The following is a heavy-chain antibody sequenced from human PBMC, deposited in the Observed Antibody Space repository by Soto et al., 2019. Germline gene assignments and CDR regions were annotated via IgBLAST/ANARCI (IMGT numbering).Heavy chain of an antibody. J-gene: IGHJ6*02. V-gene: IGHV1-69*13. CDR3: ATRLPDYYYYGMDV. Sequence: ASVKVSCKASGGTFSSYAISWVRQAPGQGLEWMGGIIPIFGTANYAQKFQGRVTITADESTSTAYMELSSLRSEDTAVYYCATRLPDYYYYGMDVWGQGTTVTVS. D-gene: IGHD3-16*01. CDR1: GGTFSSYA. CDR2: IIPIFGTA.